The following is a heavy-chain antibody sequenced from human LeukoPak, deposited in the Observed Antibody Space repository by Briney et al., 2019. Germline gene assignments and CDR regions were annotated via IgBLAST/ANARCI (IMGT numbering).Heavy chain of an antibody. V-gene: IGHV1-69*13. J-gene: IGHJ5*02. CDR3: ARHWGYGDSYNWFDP. CDR2: IIPIIGTA. CDR1: GYTFTSYG. Sequence: ASVKVSCKASGYTFTSYGISWVRQAPGQGLEWMGGIIPIIGTANYAKKFLSRVTITADESTSTDYMELSSLRSDDTAVYYCARHWGYGDSYNWFDPWGQGTLVTVSS. D-gene: IGHD4-17*01.